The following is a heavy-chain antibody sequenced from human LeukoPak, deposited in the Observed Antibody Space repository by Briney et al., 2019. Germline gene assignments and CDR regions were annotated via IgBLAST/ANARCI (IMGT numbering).Heavy chain of an antibody. D-gene: IGHD3-22*01. CDR1: GFTFSSYA. V-gene: IGHV3-21*01. J-gene: IGHJ6*04. CDR2: INSYSSYI. Sequence: GGSLRLSCAVSGFTFSSYAMNWVRQAPGKGLEWVSSINSYSSYIYYADSVKGRFTISRDNAKNSLYLQMNSLRAEDTAVYYCARGPTMKMDVWGKGTTVTVSS. CDR3: ARGPTMKMDV.